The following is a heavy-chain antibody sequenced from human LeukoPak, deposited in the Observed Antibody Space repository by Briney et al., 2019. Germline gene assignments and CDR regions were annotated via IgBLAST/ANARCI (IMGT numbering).Heavy chain of an antibody. Sequence: SETLSLTCTVSGGSISSYYWSWIRQPPGKGLEWIGYIYYSGSTNYNPSLKSRVTISVDTSKNQFSLKLSSVTAADTAVYYCASLVGIAAHMDNNDYWGQGTLVTVST. CDR3: ASLVGIAAHMDNNDY. CDR1: GGSISSYY. J-gene: IGHJ4*02. D-gene: IGHD6-13*01. V-gene: IGHV4-59*12. CDR2: IYYSGST.